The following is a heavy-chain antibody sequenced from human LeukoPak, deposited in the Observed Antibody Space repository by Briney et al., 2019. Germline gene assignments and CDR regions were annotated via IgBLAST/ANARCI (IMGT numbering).Heavy chain of an antibody. CDR3: ARPEGGTAYYYGMDV. CDR1: GGSISSSSYY. CDR2: IYYSGST. V-gene: IGHV4-39*01. Sequence: SETLSLTCTVSGGSISSSSYYWGWIRQPPGKGLEWIGSIYYSGSTYYNPSLKSRVTISVDTSKNQFSLKLSSVTAADTAVYYCARPEGGTAYYYGMDVWGQGTMVTVSS. J-gene: IGHJ6*02. D-gene: IGHD1-26*01.